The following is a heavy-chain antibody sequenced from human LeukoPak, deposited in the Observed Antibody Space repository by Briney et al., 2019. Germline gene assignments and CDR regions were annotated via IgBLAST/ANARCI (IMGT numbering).Heavy chain of an antibody. D-gene: IGHD3-10*01. J-gene: IGHJ4*02. Sequence: GGSLRLSCAASGFTFSSYSMNWVRQAPGKGLEWVSYISSSGSTIYYADSVKGRFTISRDNAKNSLYLQMNSLRAEDTAVYYCARETRYGSGSCFDYWGQGTLVTVSS. V-gene: IGHV3-48*04. CDR1: GFTFSSYS. CDR2: ISSSGSTI. CDR3: ARETRYGSGSCFDY.